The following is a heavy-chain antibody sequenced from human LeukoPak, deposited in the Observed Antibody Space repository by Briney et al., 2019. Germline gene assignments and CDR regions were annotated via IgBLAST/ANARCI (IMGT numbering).Heavy chain of an antibody. CDR3: ARESSSSYNWFDP. Sequence: GASVKVSCKAFGYTFIGYYIHWVRQAPGQGLEWMGWINPNSGGTNYAQKFQGRVTMTRDTSISTAYMELSRLRSDDTAVYYCARESSSSYNWFDPWGQGTLVTVSS. D-gene: IGHD6-13*01. J-gene: IGHJ5*02. CDR2: INPNSGGT. V-gene: IGHV1-2*02. CDR1: GYTFIGYY.